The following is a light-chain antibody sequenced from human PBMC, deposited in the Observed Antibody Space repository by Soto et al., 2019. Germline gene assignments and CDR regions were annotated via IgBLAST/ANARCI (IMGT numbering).Light chain of an antibody. CDR3: QQYNNWPLT. J-gene: IGKJ5*01. CDR2: GAS. Sequence: EIVMTQSPATLSVSPGERATLSCRASQSVSSNLAWYQQKPGQAPRLLIYGASSRATGIPVRFSGSGSGTEFTLTISSLQSEDFAVYYCQQYNNWPLTFGQGTYRRL. CDR1: QSVSSN. V-gene: IGKV3-15*01.